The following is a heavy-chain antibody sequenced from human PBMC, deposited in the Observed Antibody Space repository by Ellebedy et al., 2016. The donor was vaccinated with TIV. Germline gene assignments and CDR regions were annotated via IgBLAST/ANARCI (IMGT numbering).Heavy chain of an antibody. CDR2: ISYDGSNR. D-gene: IGHD3-10*01. V-gene: IGHV3-30*18. CDR3: AKDLGFYGSGSHY. Sequence: GESLKISCAASGFNFSTYAMHWVRQAPGKGLEWVAFISYDGSNRYYADSVKGRFTISRDNSKNTLYLQMNSLRAEDTAVYYCAKDLGFYGSGSHYWGQGTLVTVSS. CDR1: GFNFSTYA. J-gene: IGHJ4*02.